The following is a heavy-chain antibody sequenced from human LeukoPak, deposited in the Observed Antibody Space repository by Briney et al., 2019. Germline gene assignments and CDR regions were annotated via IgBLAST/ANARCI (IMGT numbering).Heavy chain of an antibody. CDR1: VYTFTGYY. J-gene: IGHJ6*02. Sequence: ASGKVSCKGSVYTFTGYYMHWVRQGPGQGLEWMGWINTKSGGTNYAQKFQGRVTMTRDTSISTAYMELSRLTSDDTAVYYCARDDDGMDVWGQGTTVTVSS. V-gene: IGHV1-2*02. CDR2: INTKSGGT. CDR3: ARDDDGMDV.